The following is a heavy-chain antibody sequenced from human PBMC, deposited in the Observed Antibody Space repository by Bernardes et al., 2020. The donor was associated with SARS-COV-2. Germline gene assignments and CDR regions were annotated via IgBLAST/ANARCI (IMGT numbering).Heavy chain of an antibody. CDR2: ISVYNGYT. J-gene: IGHJ4*02. CDR1: CYIFTDYG. D-gene: IGHD5-12*01. V-gene: IGHV1-18*04. Sequence: VSCKASCYIFTDYGVSWVRQAPGQGLEWMGWISVYNGYTNYAQKFQGRVTMTTDTSTRTAYMELGSLRSDDTAMYYCARTSGDPVFDYWGQGTLVTVSS. CDR3: ARTSGDPVFDY.